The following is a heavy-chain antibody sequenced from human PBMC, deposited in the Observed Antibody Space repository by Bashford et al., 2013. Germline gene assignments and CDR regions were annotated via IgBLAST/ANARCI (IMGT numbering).Heavy chain of an antibody. CDR2: ISLYNGDT. V-gene: IGHV1-18*01. CDR1: GGTFSNYA. J-gene: IGHJ4*02. Sequence: VASVKVSCKASGGTFSNYAISWVRQAPGQGLEWMGWISLYNGDTRYAQKLQGRVTMTTDSSTSTAYMELRSLRSDDTAVYYCVRDGSSSWYVYWGQGTLVTVSS. CDR3: VRDGSSSWYVY. D-gene: IGHD6-13*01.